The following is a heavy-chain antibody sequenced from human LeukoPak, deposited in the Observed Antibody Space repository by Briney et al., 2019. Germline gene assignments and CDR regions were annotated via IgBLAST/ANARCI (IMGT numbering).Heavy chain of an antibody. CDR1: GGSISNYF. Sequence: SETLSLTCTFSGGSISNYFLNWIRQPPGKGLEWIGYIYYSGSTNYNPSLKSRVTISVDTSKNQFSLKLTSVTAADTAVYYCARTMEGYCSGGSCYQYSYYMDVWGKGTTVTVSS. D-gene: IGHD2-15*01. CDR2: IYYSGST. V-gene: IGHV4-59*01. J-gene: IGHJ6*03. CDR3: ARTMEGYCSGGSCYQYSYYMDV.